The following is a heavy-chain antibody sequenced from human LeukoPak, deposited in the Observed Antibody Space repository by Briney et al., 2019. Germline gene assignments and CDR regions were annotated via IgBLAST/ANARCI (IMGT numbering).Heavy chain of an antibody. CDR1: GFTFSNYW. V-gene: IGHV3-7*01. D-gene: IGHD3-3*01. CDR3: ARDFWGAYRVDYFDY. J-gene: IGHJ4*02. CDR2: IKQDGSET. Sequence: GGSLRLSCAASGFTFSNYWMSWVRRAPGKGLEWVANIKQDGSETYYVDTVRGRFTISRDNAKNSLYLQMNSLRAEDTAVYYCARDFWGAYRVDYFDYWGQGTLVTVSS.